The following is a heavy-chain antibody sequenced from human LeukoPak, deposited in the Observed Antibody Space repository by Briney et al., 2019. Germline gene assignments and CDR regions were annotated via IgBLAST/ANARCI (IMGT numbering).Heavy chain of an antibody. J-gene: IGHJ4*02. CDR2: ISGSGGST. V-gene: IGHV3-23*01. D-gene: IGHD6-19*01. Sequence: GGSLRLSCAASGFTFSSYAMSWVRQAPGKGLEWVSAISGSGGSTYYADSVKGRFTISRDNSKNTLYLQMSSLRAEDTAVYYCAIQYSSGWYGYWGQGTLVTVSS. CDR3: AIQYSSGWYGY. CDR1: GFTFSSYA.